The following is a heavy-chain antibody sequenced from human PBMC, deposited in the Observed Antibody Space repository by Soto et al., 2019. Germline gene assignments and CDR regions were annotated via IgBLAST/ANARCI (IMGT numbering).Heavy chain of an antibody. CDR3: ARDVRGMDV. CDR1: GGSIIGFG. D-gene: IGHD6-6*01. CDR2: ISESGST. V-gene: IGHV4-59*01. J-gene: IGHJ6*02. Sequence: AWQTLCLTYTVAGGSIIGFGWSWIRQPPGKGLEWIGYISESGSTNYIPSLKSRVTISVDTSKNQFSLKLSSVTSADTAVYYCARDVRGMDVWGQGTTVPVSS.